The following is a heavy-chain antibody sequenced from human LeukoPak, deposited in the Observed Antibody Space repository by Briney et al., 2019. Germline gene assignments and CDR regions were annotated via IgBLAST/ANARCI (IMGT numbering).Heavy chain of an antibody. CDR2: INAGNGNT. CDR3: ARLGVTIDY. J-gene: IGHJ4*02. D-gene: IGHD2-21*02. Sequence: GASVTVSCTASGYTFTSYAMHWVRQAPGQRLEWLGWINAGNGNTKYPQKFQGRVTITRDTSASTAYMELSSLRSEDTAVYYCARLGVTIDYWGQGTLVTVSS. CDR1: GYTFTSYA. V-gene: IGHV1-3*01.